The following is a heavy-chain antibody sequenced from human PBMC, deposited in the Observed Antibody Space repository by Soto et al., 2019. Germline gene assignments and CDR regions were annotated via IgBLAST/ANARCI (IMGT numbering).Heavy chain of an antibody. V-gene: IGHV5-51*01. J-gene: IGHJ4*02. CDR2: FYPGDSDT. Sequence: PVESLKISCSGSGYYFPSYWIGWVRQMPWKGLEWMGIFYPGDSDTRYSPSFQGQVTISADRSISTAYLQWSSLKPSDTAMYYCARQGNGAEGFDYWGQGTLVTVSS. CDR3: ARQGNGAEGFDY. CDR1: GYYFPSYW. D-gene: IGHD4-17*01.